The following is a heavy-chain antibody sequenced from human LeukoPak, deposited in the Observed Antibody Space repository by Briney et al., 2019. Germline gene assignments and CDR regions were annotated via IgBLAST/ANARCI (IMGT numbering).Heavy chain of an antibody. CDR1: GYSFTSCD. Sequence: ASVKVSCTASGYSFTSCDVNWVRQATGQGLEWMGWMSANSGNTLYAQKFQGRVTMTRNTSISTAYMELSSLRSEDTAIYYCARSDVDIVATIISYYMDVWGKGTTVTVSS. D-gene: IGHD5-12*01. CDR3: ARSDVDIVATIISYYMDV. CDR2: MSANSGNT. J-gene: IGHJ6*03. V-gene: IGHV1-8*01.